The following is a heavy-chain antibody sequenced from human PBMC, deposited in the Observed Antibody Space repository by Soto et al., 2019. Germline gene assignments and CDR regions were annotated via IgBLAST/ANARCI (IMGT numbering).Heavy chain of an antibody. CDR2: IIPILGIA. J-gene: IGHJ6*02. V-gene: IGHV1-69*02. D-gene: IGHD2-2*01. CDR1: GGTFSSYT. Sequence: QVQLVQSGAEVKKPGSSVKVSCKASGGTFSSYTISWVRQAPGQGLEWMGRIIPILGIANYAQKFQGRVTITADKSTSTAHMELSSLRSEDTAVYYCASTVYCSSTSCYSTPYYYYGMDVWGQGTTVTVSS. CDR3: ASTVYCSSTSCYSTPYYYYGMDV.